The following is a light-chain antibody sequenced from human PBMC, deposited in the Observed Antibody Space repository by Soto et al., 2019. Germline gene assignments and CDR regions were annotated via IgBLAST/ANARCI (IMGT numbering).Light chain of an antibody. Sequence: QSALAQPPSASGSPGQSVTISCTGSGSDIGAYNFVSWYQQHPGKAPKLMIFGVTERPSGVPDRFSGSKSGNTASLTVSGLQAEDEAHYYCSSFTSKSTLIFGGGTKLTVL. CDR1: GSDIGAYNF. CDR2: GVT. V-gene: IGLV2-8*01. CDR3: SSFTSKSTLI. J-gene: IGLJ2*01.